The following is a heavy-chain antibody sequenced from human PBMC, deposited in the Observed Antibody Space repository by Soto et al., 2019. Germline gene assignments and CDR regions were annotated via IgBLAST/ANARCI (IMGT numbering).Heavy chain of an antibody. J-gene: IGHJ4*02. CDR3: ARLNTRSGYISGGNYFDY. V-gene: IGHV5-51*01. Sequence: GESLKISCKGSAYIFTTYWIGWVRQMPGKGLEWMGIIYTDDADSRYSPSFQGQVTISVDKSTNTAYLQWSSLKASDTAMYYCARLNTRSGYISGGNYFDYWGQGTLVTVSS. CDR1: AYIFTTYW. CDR2: IYTDDADS. D-gene: IGHD6-25*01.